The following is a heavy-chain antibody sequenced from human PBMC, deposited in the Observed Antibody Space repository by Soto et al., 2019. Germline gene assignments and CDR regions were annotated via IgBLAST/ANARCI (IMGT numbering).Heavy chain of an antibody. D-gene: IGHD6-19*01. CDR3: ASDSSGWYCAFDI. CDR1: GCTCAGYE. Sequence: AAVNVSWKEAGCTCAGYEINWVRQATGQGLEWMGWMNPNSGNTGYAQKFQGRVTMTRTTSISTAYMELSSLRSEDTAVYYCASDSSGWYCAFDIWG. CDR2: MNPNSGNT. J-gene: IGHJ3*02. V-gene: IGHV1-8*01.